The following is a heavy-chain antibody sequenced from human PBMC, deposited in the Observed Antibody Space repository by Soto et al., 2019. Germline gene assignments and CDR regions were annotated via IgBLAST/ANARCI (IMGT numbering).Heavy chain of an antibody. Sequence: QVQLVQSGAEVKKPGASVKVSCKASGYTFTSYDSNWVRQATGQGLEWMVWMNPNSGNTGYAQKFKGRVTMTRNTSISTAYMELISLRSEDTAVYYCASGPSGWYAFWYFDLWGRGTLVTVSS. CDR2: MNPNSGNT. D-gene: IGHD6-19*01. CDR1: GYTFTSYD. V-gene: IGHV1-8*01. CDR3: ASGPSGWYAFWYFDL. J-gene: IGHJ2*01.